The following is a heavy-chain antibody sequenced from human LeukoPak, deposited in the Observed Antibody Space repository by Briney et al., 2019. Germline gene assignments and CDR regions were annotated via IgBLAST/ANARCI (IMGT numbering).Heavy chain of an antibody. D-gene: IGHD6-19*01. CDR2: ISSSGSTI. CDR1: GFTFCSSE. V-gene: IGHV3-48*03. J-gene: IGHJ4*02. Sequence: GSLRLSCAAPGFTFCSSEMNWVRQAPGKGLERVSYISSSGSTIYYAGSVKVRFTISRDNAKNSLYLQMNSLRAEDTAVYYCARGVSVAHFDYWGQGTLVTVCS. CDR3: ARGVSVAHFDY.